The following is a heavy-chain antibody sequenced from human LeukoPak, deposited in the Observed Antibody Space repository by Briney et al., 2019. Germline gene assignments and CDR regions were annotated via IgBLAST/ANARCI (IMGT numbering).Heavy chain of an antibody. J-gene: IGHJ4*02. CDR3: ARGYRGRSSSWYVN. Sequence: PSETLSLTCAVYGGSFSGYDWSWIRQPLGKGLEWIGEINHSGSTNYNPSLKSRGTISADTSKKQFSLKLSSVTAADTAVYYCARGYRGRSSSWYVNWGQGTLVTVSS. CDR1: GGSFSGYD. D-gene: IGHD6-13*01. CDR2: INHSGST. V-gene: IGHV4-34*01.